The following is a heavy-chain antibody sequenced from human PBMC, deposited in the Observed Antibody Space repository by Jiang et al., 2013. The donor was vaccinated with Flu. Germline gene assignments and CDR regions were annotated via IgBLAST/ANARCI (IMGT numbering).Heavy chain of an antibody. CDR2: IYTSGST. CDR3: AREFIVGATVWFDP. V-gene: IGHV4-4*07. D-gene: IGHD1-26*01. Sequence: PGLVKPSETLSLTCTVSGGSISSYYWSWDPAARRKGLEWIGRIYTSGSTNYNPSLKSRVTMSVDTSKNQFSLKLSSVTAADTAVYYCAREFIVGATVWFDPWGQGTLVTVSS. J-gene: IGHJ5*02. CDR1: GGSISSYY.